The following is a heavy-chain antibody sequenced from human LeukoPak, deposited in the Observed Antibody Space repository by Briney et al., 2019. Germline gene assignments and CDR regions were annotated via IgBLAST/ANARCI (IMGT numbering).Heavy chain of an antibody. J-gene: IGHJ4*02. Sequence: PGGSPRLSCAASGFTFSSNAMSWARQAPGKGLEWVSVISPSGGSTYYADSVKGRFTISRDNSENTLYLQMNSLRAEDTALYYCAQGRMTKGYDYWGQGTLVTVSS. CDR2: ISPSGGST. CDR3: AQGRMTKGYDY. D-gene: IGHD2-15*01. CDR1: GFTFSSNA. V-gene: IGHV3-23*01.